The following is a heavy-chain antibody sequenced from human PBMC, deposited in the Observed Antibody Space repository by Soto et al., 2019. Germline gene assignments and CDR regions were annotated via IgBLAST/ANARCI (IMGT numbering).Heavy chain of an antibody. D-gene: IGHD6-6*01. V-gene: IGHV3-30*03. CDR3: ARSLTYYIDY. CDR1: AFSFHSYG. J-gene: IGHJ4*02. CDR2: ISFDGTSE. Sequence: PVGSLRLSCAASAFSFHSYGMHWVRQAPGKGLEWVAVISFDGTSEDYGGSGKGRFTISRDNSKNTLYLQMNSLRPEDTAVYYCARSLTYYIDYWGQGTLVTVSS.